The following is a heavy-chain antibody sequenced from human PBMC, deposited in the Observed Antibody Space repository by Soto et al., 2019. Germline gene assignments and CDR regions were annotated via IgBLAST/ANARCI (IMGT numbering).Heavy chain of an antibody. D-gene: IGHD3-10*01. CDR1: GGSISSGDYY. V-gene: IGHV4-30-4*01. Sequence: SETLSLTCTVSGGSISSGDYYWSWIRQPPGKGLEWIGYIYYSGSTYYNPSLKSRVTISVDTSKNQFSLKLSSVTAADTAVYYCARVLWFGELLGNGWFDPWGQGTLVTVSS. CDR3: ARVLWFGELLGNGWFDP. J-gene: IGHJ5*02. CDR2: IYYSGST.